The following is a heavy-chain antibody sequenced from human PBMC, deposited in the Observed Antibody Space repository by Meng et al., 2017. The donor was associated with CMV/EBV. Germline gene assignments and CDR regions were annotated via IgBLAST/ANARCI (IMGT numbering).Heavy chain of an antibody. V-gene: IGHV1-2*06. J-gene: IGHJ4*02. Sequence: KVSCKASGYTFPGTYLRCVRQAPGQGLEWMGRINPNSGGTNYAQKFQGRVTLTRNTSINTAYLELSSLRSDDTAVYYCARASESNNWGQGTLVTVSS. CDR1: GYTFPGTY. CDR3: ARASESNN. CDR2: INPNSGGT.